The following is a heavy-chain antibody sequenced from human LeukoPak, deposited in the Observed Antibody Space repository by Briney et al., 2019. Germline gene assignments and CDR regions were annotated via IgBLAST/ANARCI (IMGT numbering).Heavy chain of an antibody. Sequence: GGSLRLSCAASGFTVSSSSMNWVRLGPGKGLEWVSVISSDGNTYYADSVKGRFTISKDNSRNTLSLQMHGLRADDTAVYYCARGQEQFSSPWQWGPRRKNFYYYGMDVWGQGTTVTVSS. CDR3: ARGQEQFSSPWQWGPRRKNFYYYGMDV. V-gene: IGHV3-66*01. CDR1: GFTVSSSS. J-gene: IGHJ6*02. CDR2: ISSDGNT. D-gene: IGHD6-19*01.